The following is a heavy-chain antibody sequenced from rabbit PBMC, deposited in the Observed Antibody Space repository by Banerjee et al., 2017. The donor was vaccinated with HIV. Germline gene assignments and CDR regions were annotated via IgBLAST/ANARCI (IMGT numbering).Heavy chain of an antibody. CDR3: ARDLSYYYDMDL. V-gene: IGHV1S40*01. CDR2: IYAGNSGAS. Sequence: QQLVESGGGLVKPGASLTLICKASGFSFSSGYDMCWVRQAPGKGLEWIACIYAGNSGASYYASWAKGRFTISKTSSTTVTLQMTSLTAADTATYFCARDLSYYYDMDLWGQGTLVTVS. CDR1: GFSFSSGYD. J-gene: IGHJ6*01.